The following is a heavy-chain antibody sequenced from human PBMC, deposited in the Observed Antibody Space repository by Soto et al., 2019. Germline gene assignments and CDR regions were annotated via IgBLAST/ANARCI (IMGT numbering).Heavy chain of an antibody. CDR2: ISSSSSYI. CDR1: GFTFSSYS. V-gene: IGHV3-21*01. D-gene: IGHD4-4*01. J-gene: IGHJ3*02. CDR3: ARDVLTTAIDDAFDI. Sequence: PGGSLSLSCAASGFTFSSYSMNWVRQAPGKGLEWVSSISSSSSYIYYADSVKGRFTISRDNAKNSLYLQMNSLRAEDTAVYYCARDVLTTAIDDAFDIWGQGTMVTVSS.